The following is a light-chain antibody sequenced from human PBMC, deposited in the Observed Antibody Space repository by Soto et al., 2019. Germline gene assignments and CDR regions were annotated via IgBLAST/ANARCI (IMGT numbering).Light chain of an antibody. V-gene: IGKV1-5*03. CDR3: QQYGSSPWT. CDR1: QNIGVW. CDR2: KTS. Sequence: DIQMTQSPSTLSASVGDRVTIACRASQNIGVWLAWYQQKPGKVPSLLIYKTSTLEDGVPSRFSGTGSGTDFTLTISRLEPEDFAVYYCQQYGSSPWTFGQGTKVDIK. J-gene: IGKJ1*01.